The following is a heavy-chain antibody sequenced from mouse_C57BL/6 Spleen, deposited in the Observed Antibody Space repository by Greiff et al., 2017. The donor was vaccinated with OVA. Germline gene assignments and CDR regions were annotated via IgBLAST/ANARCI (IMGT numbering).Heavy chain of an antibody. J-gene: IGHJ2*01. V-gene: IGHV3-1*01. Sequence: VQLKESGPGMVKPSQSLSLTCTVTGYSITSGYDWHWIRHFPGNKLEWMGYISYSGSTNYNPSLKSRISITHDTSKNHFFLKLNSVTTEDTATYYCARGGGGPFDYWGQGTTLTVSS. CDR2: ISYSGST. D-gene: IGHD1-1*02. CDR3: ARGGGGPFDY. CDR1: GYSITSGYD.